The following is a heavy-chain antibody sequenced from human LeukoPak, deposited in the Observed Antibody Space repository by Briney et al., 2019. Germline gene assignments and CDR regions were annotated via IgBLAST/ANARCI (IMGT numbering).Heavy chain of an antibody. Sequence: GGSLRLSCVASGFTFSSYSMNWVRQAPGKGLEWVSSISSSGTYIYYADSVKGRFTTSRDYAKNSLDLQMNSLRAEDTAVYYCTRGDRDGYRLYYFDYWGQGILVTVSS. J-gene: IGHJ4*02. CDR2: ISSSGTYI. V-gene: IGHV3-21*01. CDR1: GFTFSSYS. D-gene: IGHD5-24*01. CDR3: TRGDRDGYRLYYFDY.